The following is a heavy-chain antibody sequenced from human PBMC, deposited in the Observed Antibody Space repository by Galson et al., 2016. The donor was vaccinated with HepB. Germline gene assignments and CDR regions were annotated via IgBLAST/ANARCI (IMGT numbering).Heavy chain of an antibody. J-gene: IGHJ5*02. CDR1: GFSLDDSY. D-gene: IGHD2-2*02. V-gene: IGHV3-66*01. Sequence: SLRLSCAVSGFSLDDSYMTWVRQTPGERLEWVSVVYGGGSTCYADSVKGRFTISRDTSKNTVYLQLNSLRVEDTAVYYCVRNLYTTSRVSWGQGTVVTVSS. CDR2: VYGGGST. CDR3: VRNLYTTSRVS.